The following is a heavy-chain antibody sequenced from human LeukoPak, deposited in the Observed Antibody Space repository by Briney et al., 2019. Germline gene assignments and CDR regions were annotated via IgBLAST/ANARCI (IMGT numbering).Heavy chain of an antibody. CDR3: ARGGIASGSSWYYFDY. V-gene: IGHV4-59*01. D-gene: IGHD6-13*01. CDR2: IYYSGST. CDR1: GGSISSYY. J-gene: IGHJ4*02. Sequence: SETLSLTCTVSGGSISSYYWSRIRQPPGKGLEWIGYIYYSGSTNYNPSLKSRVTTSVDTSKNQFSLKLSSVTAADTAVYYCARGGIASGSSWYYFDYWGQGTLVTVSS.